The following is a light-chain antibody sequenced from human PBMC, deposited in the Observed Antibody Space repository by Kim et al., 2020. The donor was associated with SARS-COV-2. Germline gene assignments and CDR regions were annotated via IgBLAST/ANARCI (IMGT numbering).Light chain of an antibody. J-gene: IGLJ2*01. V-gene: IGLV3-1*01. CDR3: QTWDSITVV. Sequence: SVSQGQTASITCSGDKLGDKYACWYQQKPGQSPVLVIYQDTKRPSGIPERFSGSNSGNTATLTISGTQAMDEADYYCQTWDSITVVFGGGTQLTVL. CDR2: QDT. CDR1: KLGDKY.